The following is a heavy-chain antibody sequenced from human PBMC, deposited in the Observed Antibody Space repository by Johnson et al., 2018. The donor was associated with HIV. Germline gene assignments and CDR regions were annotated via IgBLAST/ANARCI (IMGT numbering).Heavy chain of an antibody. CDR1: RFTFSSYA. CDR2: ISYDGSNK. V-gene: IGHV3-30*04. J-gene: IGHJ3*01. Sequence: MQLVESGGGLIQPGGSLRVSCAASRFTFSSYAMHWVRQAPGQGLEWVAVISYDGSNKYYADSVKGRFTISRDNSKNTMFLQMNSLRPEDTAMYYCARESTPWGGDYVGYGLDVWGRGTKVAVSS. D-gene: IGHD5-18*01. CDR3: ARESTPWGGDYVGYGLDV.